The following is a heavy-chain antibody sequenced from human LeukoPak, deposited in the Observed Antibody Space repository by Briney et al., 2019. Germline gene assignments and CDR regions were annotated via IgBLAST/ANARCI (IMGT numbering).Heavy chain of an antibody. CDR2: ISGSGGST. CDR3: AKDDYDSSGYYYFDY. D-gene: IGHD3-22*01. Sequence: GGSLRLSCAASGFTFSSYAMSWVRPAPGKGLEWVSAISGSGGSTYYADSVKGRFTISRDNSKNTLYLQMNSLRAEDTAVYYCAKDDYDSSGYYYFDYWGQGTLVTVSS. V-gene: IGHV3-23*01. CDR1: GFTFSSYA. J-gene: IGHJ4*02.